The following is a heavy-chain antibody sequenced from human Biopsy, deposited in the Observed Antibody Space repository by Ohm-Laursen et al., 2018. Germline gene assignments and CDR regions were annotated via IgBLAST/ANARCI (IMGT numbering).Heavy chain of an antibody. D-gene: IGHD2-2*01. CDR3: ARDYQPTIITIHYYYYGMDV. J-gene: IGHJ6*02. CDR2: INPYNGDT. CDR1: GFSFTGYY. V-gene: IGHV1-18*04. Sequence: SVKVSCKASGFSFTGYYIHWVRQAPGQGLEWMGWINPYNGDTNYAQKLQGRVTMTTDTSTSTAYMELRSLRSDDTAVYYCARDYQPTIITIHYYYYGMDVWGQGTTVTVSS.